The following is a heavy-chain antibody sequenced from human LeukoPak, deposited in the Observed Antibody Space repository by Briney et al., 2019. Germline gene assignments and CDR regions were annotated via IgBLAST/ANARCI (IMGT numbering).Heavy chain of an antibody. J-gene: IGHJ5*02. CDR2: IYYSGST. CDR3: ATGRWGSSWYRGFDP. Sequence: SETLSLTCTVSGGSIRSSSYYWSWIRQPPGKGLEWIGYIYYSGSTNYNPSLKSRVTISVDTSKNQFSLKLSSVTAADTAVYYCATGRWGSSWYRGFDPWGQGTLATVSS. V-gene: IGHV4-61*05. CDR1: GGSIRSSSYY. D-gene: IGHD6-13*01.